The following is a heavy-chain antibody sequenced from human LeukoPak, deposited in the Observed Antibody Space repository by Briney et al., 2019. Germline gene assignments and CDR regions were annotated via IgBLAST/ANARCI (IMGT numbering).Heavy chain of an antibody. CDR3: AKDPFRVLSRSWYVLHY. CDR2: ISYDGSNK. D-gene: IGHD6-13*01. CDR1: GFTFSGYG. J-gene: IGHJ4*02. Sequence: PGGSLRLSCAASGFTFSGYGMHWVRQAPGKGLEWVAVISYDGSNKYYADSMKGRFTISRDNSKNTLYLQMNSLRAEDTAVYYCAKDPFRVLSRSWYVLHYWGQGTLVTVSS. V-gene: IGHV3-30*18.